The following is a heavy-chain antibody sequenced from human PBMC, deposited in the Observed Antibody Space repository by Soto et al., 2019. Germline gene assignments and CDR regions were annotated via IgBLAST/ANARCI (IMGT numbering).Heavy chain of an antibody. CDR3: ARDLRLDS. CDR2: IYQSGTP. Sequence: PSETLSLTCTVSGGSISRGGYYWNWIRQYPGKGLEWIAYIYQSGTPYYNPSLKSRATISIDRSKNQFSLMLDSATAADTAVYYCARDLRLDSWGPGTLVTVSS. CDR1: GGSISRGGYY. V-gene: IGHV4-31*03. J-gene: IGHJ4*02. D-gene: IGHD2-21*02.